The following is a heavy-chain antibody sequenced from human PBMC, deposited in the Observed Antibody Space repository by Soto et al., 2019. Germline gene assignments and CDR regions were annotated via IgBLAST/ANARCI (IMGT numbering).Heavy chain of an antibody. CDR2: IYSGGST. V-gene: IGHV3-66*01. CDR3: ARAPTVTTRGGGFQH. J-gene: IGHJ1*01. Sequence: GGSLRLSCAASGFTVSSNYMSWVRQAPGKGLEWVSVIYSGGSTYYADSVKGRFTISRDNSKNTLYLQMNSLRAEDTAVYYCARAPTVTTRGGGFQHWGQGTLVTVSS. D-gene: IGHD4-17*01. CDR1: GFTVSSNY.